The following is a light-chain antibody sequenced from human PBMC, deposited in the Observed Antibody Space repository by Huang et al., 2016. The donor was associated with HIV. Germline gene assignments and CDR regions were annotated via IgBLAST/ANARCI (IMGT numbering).Light chain of an antibody. Sequence: EIVMTQSPVTLSVSPGESATLSCRASQNVSTNLAWYQHKPGRAPRLLIYGAYTRATSVPARFSASGSGTEFPLTVGGLRSDDFAVYYCQHYDNWAPATFGQGTKLEFK. CDR3: QHYDNWAPAT. CDR1: QNVSTN. V-gene: IGKV3-15*01. J-gene: IGKJ1*01. CDR2: GAY.